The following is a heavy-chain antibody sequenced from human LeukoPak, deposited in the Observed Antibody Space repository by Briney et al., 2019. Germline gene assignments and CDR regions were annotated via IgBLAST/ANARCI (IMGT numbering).Heavy chain of an antibody. Sequence: PGGSLRLSCAASGFTFSSYWMHWVRQAPGKGLVWVSRTNSDGSSTIYADSVKGRFTISRDNAKNTLYLQMNSLRAEDTAVYYCARDSSGWAFDPWGQGTLVTVSS. CDR1: GFTFSSYW. J-gene: IGHJ5*02. CDR2: TNSDGSST. D-gene: IGHD6-19*01. V-gene: IGHV3-74*01. CDR3: ARDSSGWAFDP.